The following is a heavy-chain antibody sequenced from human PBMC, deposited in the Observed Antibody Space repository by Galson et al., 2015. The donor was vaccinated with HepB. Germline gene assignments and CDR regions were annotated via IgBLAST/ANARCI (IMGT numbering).Heavy chain of an antibody. J-gene: IGHJ5*02. CDR1: GFTVSNNY. CDR3: ARAERVNYDFWSGYHGWSWFDP. Sequence: SLRLSCAASGFTVSNNYMSWVRQAPGKGLEWVSVIYSGGSTYYADSVKGRFTISRDNSKNTLYLQMNSLRAEDTAVYYCARAERVNYDFWSGYHGWSWFDPWGQGTLVTVSS. CDR2: IYSGGST. V-gene: IGHV3-66*01. D-gene: IGHD3-3*01.